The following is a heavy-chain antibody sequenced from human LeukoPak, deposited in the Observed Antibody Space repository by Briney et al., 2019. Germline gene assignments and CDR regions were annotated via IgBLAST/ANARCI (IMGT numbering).Heavy chain of an antibody. V-gene: IGHV3-72*01. D-gene: IGHD3-10*01. J-gene: IGHJ6*02. Sequence: GGSLRLSCAVSGFTFSDHYMDWVRQAPGKGLEWVGRTRNKANSYTTEYAASVKGRFTISRDDSKNSLYLQMNSLKTEDTAVYYCARVRRYYGSGHQNSYYYYYGMDVWGQGTTVTVSS. CDR1: GFTFSDHY. CDR2: TRNKANSYTT. CDR3: ARVRRYYGSGHQNSYYYYYGMDV.